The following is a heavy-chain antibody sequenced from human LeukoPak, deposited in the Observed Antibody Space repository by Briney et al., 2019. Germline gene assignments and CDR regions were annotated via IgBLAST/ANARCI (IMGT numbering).Heavy chain of an antibody. Sequence: GGSLRLSCAASGFTFSSYSMNWVRQAPGKGLEWVSYISSSSSTIYYADSVKGRFTISRDNAKNSLYIQMNSLRAEDTAVYYCARDAVGAQGSYYYYMDVWGKGTTVTVSS. CDR2: ISSSSSTI. CDR3: ARDAVGAQGSYYYYMDV. J-gene: IGHJ6*03. V-gene: IGHV3-48*01. D-gene: IGHD1-26*01. CDR1: GFTFSSYS.